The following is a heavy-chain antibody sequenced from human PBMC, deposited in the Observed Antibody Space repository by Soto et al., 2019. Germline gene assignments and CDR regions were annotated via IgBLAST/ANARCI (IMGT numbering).Heavy chain of an antibody. V-gene: IGHV1-18*01. Sequence: GASVKVSCKASGYTFTSCGISWVRQAPGQGPEWMGWSSTYNGNTNDAQNLQGRVTMTTDTSTSTAYMELRGLRSDDTAVYYCARTVAGYFDYWGQGTLVTVSS. J-gene: IGHJ4*02. CDR2: SSTYNGNT. CDR3: ARTVAGYFDY. D-gene: IGHD6-19*01. CDR1: GYTFTSCG.